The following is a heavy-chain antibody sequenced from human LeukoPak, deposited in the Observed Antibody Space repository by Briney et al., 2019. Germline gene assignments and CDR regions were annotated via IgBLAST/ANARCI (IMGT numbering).Heavy chain of an antibody. CDR2: IGSNGDGI. Sequence: PGGSLRLSCAASGFSFSSYPMHWVRQAPGKGLEYVSVIGSNGDGIYYANSVKGRFTISRDNSKNTLYLQMGSLRTEDMVVYYCARGGDGYTLRYWGQGALVTVSS. D-gene: IGHD5-24*01. V-gene: IGHV3-64*01. J-gene: IGHJ4*02. CDR3: ARGGDGYTLRY. CDR1: GFSFSSYP.